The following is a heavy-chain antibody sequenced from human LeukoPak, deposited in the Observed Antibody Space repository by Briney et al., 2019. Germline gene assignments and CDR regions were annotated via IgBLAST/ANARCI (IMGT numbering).Heavy chain of an antibody. Sequence: GGSLRLSCVASGFIFSRSWMSWVRQAPGRGLEWLANVAHDGSETFYVDSVKGRFTISRDNARNSLYLQMDSLRADDTAVYYCTRDRYGDWGQGTPVTVSS. CDR1: GFIFSRSW. CDR3: TRDRYGD. V-gene: IGHV3-7*05. CDR2: VAHDGSET. J-gene: IGHJ4*02. D-gene: IGHD5-18*01.